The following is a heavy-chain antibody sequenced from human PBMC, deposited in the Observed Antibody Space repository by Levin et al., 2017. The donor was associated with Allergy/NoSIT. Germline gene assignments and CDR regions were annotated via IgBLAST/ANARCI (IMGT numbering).Heavy chain of an antibody. D-gene: IGHD6-13*01. V-gene: IGHV3-23*01. CDR2: ISGSGGST. J-gene: IGHJ4*02. CDR1: GFTFSSYA. CDR3: AKAEDWYSSSWYVDY. Sequence: GGSLRLSCAASGFTFSSYAMSWVRQAPGKGLEWVSAISGSGGSTYYADSVKGRFTISRDNSKNTLYLQMNSLRAEDTAVYYCAKAEDWYSSSWYVDYWGQGTLVTVSS.